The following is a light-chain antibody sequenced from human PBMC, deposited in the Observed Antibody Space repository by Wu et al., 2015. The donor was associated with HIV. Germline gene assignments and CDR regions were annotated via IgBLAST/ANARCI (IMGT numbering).Light chain of an antibody. V-gene: IGKV1-39*01. CDR2: TAS. CDR1: QSISRF. J-gene: IGKJ1*01. Sequence: DIQMTQSPSSLSASVGDRVTITCRASQSISRFLNWYQLKPGKAPKLLIYTASSLQSGVPSRFSGSGSGTDFTLTISSLQPEDFATYYCQQTYNAPPWTFGQGTMVDIK. CDR3: QQTYNAPPWT.